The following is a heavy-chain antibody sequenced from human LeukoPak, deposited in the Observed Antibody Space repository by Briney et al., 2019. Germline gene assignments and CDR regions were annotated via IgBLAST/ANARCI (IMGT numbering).Heavy chain of an antibody. D-gene: IGHD4-17*01. CDR3: ARGITPTYGDYTWY. V-gene: IGHV3-48*03. J-gene: IGHJ4*02. Sequence: PGGSLRLSCAASGFTFSSYEMNWVRQAPGKGLEWVSYISSSGSTIYYADSVKGRFTISRDNAKNSLYLQMNSLRAEDTAVYYCARGITPTYGDYTWYWGQGTLVTVSS. CDR1: GFTFSSYE. CDR2: ISSSGSTI.